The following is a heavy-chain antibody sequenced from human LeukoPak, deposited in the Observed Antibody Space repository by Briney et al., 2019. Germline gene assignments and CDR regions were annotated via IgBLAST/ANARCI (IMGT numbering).Heavy chain of an antibody. CDR3: AKGGDDYDYVWGSYRHSPYFDY. CDR1: GFTFRSNT. CDR2: ISGSGSST. J-gene: IGHJ4*02. V-gene: IGHV3-23*01. D-gene: IGHD3-16*02. Sequence: GGSLRLSCAASGFTFRSNTMSWVRQAPGRGLEWVSVISGSGSSTYYADSVKGRFTISRDNSMNTLYLQMNSLRAEDTAVYYCAKGGDDYDYVWGSYRHSPYFDYWGQGTLVTVSS.